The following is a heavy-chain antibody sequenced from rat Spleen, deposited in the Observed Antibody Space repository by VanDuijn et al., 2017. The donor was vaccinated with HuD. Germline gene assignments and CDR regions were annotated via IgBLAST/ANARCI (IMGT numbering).Heavy chain of an antibody. J-gene: IGHJ2*01. CDR2: ISYDGSST. Sequence: EVQLVESGGGLVQPGRSLKLSCAASGFTFSNYGMAWVRQAPTKGLEWVATISYDGSSTYYRDSVKGRFTISRDNAKSTLYLQMDSLRSEDTATYYCATDRAYYGYTWGYFDYWGQGVMVTVSS. V-gene: IGHV5-29*01. CDR3: ATDRAYYGYTWGYFDY. D-gene: IGHD1-9*01. CDR1: GFTFSNYG.